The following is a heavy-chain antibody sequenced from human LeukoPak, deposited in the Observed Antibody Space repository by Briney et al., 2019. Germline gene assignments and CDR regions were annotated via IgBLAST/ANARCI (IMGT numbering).Heavy chain of an antibody. CDR2: INPKSGDT. D-gene: IGHD3-10*02. V-gene: IGHV1-2*02. Sequence: ASVKVSCKASGYTFIDYYIHWVRQAPGQGLEWMGWINPKSGDTNYARKFQDRVTMTRDTSTSTGYMGLRSLRSEDTAVYYCAELGITMIGGVWGKGTTVTISS. J-gene: IGHJ6*04. CDR1: GYTFIDYY. CDR3: AELGITMIGGV.